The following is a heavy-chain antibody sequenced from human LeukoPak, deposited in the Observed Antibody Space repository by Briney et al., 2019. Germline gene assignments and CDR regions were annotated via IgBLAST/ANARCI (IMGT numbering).Heavy chain of an antibody. J-gene: IGHJ4*02. CDR2: MNPNSGNT. D-gene: IGHD6-19*01. CDR1: GYTFTSYD. Sequence: ASVKVSCKASGYTFTSYDINWVRQATGQGLEWMGWMNPNSGNTGYAQKFQGRVTITADKSTSTAYMELSSLRSEDTAVYYCASGDTVAGIGYWGQGTLVTVSS. V-gene: IGHV1-8*01. CDR3: ASGDTVAGIGY.